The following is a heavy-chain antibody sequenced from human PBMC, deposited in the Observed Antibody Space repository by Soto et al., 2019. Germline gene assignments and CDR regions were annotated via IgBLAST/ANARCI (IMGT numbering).Heavy chain of an antibody. CDR2: IYHIGTT. CDR1: GGSISSDDHY. J-gene: IGHJ4*02. Sequence: QVHLQESGPGLVKPSQTLSRTCIVSGGSISSDDHYWSWIRQPPGKGLEWIGYIYHIGTTPSNTALERRLFISLDTSKSQFSLPLSSVTAADTAVYYCVILRSRWNIDYWGQGTLVTVSS. V-gene: IGHV4-30-4*01. CDR3: VILRSRWNIDY. D-gene: IGHD6-13*01.